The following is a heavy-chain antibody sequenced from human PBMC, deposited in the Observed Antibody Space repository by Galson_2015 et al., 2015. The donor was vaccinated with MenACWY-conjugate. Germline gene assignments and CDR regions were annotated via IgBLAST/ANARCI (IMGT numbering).Heavy chain of an antibody. V-gene: IGHV3-74*01. J-gene: IGHJ3*02. Sequence: SLRLSCAASGFTFSNYWMHWVRQGPGKGLEWLSRIDNDGNRITYADSVKGRFTISRDNAKNTLYLQINSVRADDTAVYYCSRGGEAKLIIVGGISDIWCQGTPVTVSS. D-gene: IGHD1-26*01. CDR2: IDNDGNRI. CDR1: GFTFSNYW. CDR3: SRGGEAKLIIVGGISDI.